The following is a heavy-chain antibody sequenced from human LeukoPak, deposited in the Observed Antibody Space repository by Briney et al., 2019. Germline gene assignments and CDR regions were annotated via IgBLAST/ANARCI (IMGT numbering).Heavy chain of an antibody. CDR1: GYTFTGYY. J-gene: IGHJ3*02. V-gene: IGHV1-2*04. Sequence: ASVKVSCKASGYTFTGYYMHWERQAPGQGLEWMGWINPNSGGTNYAQKFQGWVTMTRDTSISTAYVELSRLRSDDTAVYYCARETTGTTLYAFDNWGQGTMVTVAS. CDR3: ARETTGTTLYAFDN. CDR2: INPNSGGT. D-gene: IGHD1-1*01.